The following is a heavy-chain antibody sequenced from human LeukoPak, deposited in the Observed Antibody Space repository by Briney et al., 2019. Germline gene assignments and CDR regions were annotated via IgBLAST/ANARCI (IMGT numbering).Heavy chain of an antibody. D-gene: IGHD1-26*01. CDR3: ARDGARYYFDY. CDR1: GFTFSSYA. Sequence: GRSLRLSCAASGFTFSSYAMHWVRQAPGKGLEWVAVISYDGSNKYYADSVKGRFTISRDNPKNTLYLQMNSLRAEDTAVYYCARDGARYYFDYWGQGTLVTVSS. J-gene: IGHJ4*02. V-gene: IGHV3-30-3*01. CDR2: ISYDGSNK.